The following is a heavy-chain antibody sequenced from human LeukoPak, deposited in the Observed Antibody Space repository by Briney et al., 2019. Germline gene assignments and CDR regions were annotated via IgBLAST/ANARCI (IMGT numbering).Heavy chain of an antibody. CDR2: INPISGAT. CDR3: ARDPTTGTIRWAASDI. D-gene: IGHD1-1*01. CDR1: GYTFTGYF. V-gene: IGHV1-2*02. Sequence: GASVKVSCKPSGYTFTGYFLHWVRQAPGQGLEWMGCINPISGATISPQKFQGRVTMTRDTSISTAYQDLTRLTSDDAAVYYCARDPTTGTIRWAASDIWGQGTMVTVSS. J-gene: IGHJ3*02.